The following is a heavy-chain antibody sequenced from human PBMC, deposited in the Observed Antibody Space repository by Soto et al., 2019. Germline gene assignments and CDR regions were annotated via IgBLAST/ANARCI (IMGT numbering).Heavy chain of an antibody. Sequence: SETLSLTCTVSGGSISSGGYYWSWIRQHPGKGLGWIGYIYYSGSTYYNPSLKSRVTISVDTSKNQFSLKLSSVTAADTAVYYCARESKYSSGWYQWFDHWGQGTLVTVSP. D-gene: IGHD6-19*01. CDR3: ARESKYSSGWYQWFDH. CDR2: IYYSGST. CDR1: GGSISSGGYY. J-gene: IGHJ5*02. V-gene: IGHV4-31*03.